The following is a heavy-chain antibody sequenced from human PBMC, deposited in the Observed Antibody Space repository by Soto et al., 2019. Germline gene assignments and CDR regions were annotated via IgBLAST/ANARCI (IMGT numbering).Heavy chain of an antibody. CDR3: TQVGWACCGEPAGEYFVTDV. CDR2: ISGSGGTT. D-gene: IGHD1-26*01. Sequence: GGSLRLSCVASGFTFENYAMSWVRQAPGKGLEWVSAISGSGGTTYYSDSVKGRFTISRDNSKNTVYLKMNDLRVEDAAEYFCTQVGWACCGEPAGEYFVTDVWGEGTTVTV. J-gene: IGHJ6*02. CDR1: GFTFENYA. V-gene: IGHV3-23*01.